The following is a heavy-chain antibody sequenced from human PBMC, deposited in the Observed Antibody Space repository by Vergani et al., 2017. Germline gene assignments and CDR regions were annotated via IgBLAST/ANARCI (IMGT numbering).Heavy chain of an antibody. J-gene: IGHJ3*02. D-gene: IGHD6-13*01. CDR1: GFTFIMHA. CDR2: LSASDRRT. V-gene: IGHV3-23*01. Sequence: EVQLLESGGDLVQPGGSLRLSCAASGFTFIMHAMSWVRQAPGKGLEWVSTLSASDRRTHYADSVEGRFTISRDNSKNTLFLHMNSLRPEDTAVYYCAKVCRSEGAGTFDAFDIWGQGTMVTVSS. CDR3: AKVCRSEGAGTFDAFDI.